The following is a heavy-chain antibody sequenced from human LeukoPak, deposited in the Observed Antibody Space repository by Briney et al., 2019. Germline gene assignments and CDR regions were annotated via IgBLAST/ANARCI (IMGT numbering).Heavy chain of an antibody. CDR1: GGSISSGGYY. Sequence: SETLSLTCTVSGGSISSGGYYWSWIRQHPGKGLERIGYIYYSGSTYYNPSLKSRVTISVDTSKNQFSLKLSSVTAADTAVYYCAREGAYCSSTSCRKKAWFDPWGQGTLVTVSS. J-gene: IGHJ5*02. D-gene: IGHD2-2*01. V-gene: IGHV4-31*03. CDR3: AREGAYCSSTSCRKKAWFDP. CDR2: IYYSGST.